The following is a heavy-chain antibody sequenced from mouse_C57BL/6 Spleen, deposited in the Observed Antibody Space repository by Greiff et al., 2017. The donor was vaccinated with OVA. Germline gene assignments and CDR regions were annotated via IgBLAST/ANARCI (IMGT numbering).Heavy chain of an antibody. V-gene: IGHV5-4*03. Sequence: EVKVEESGGGLVKPGGSLKLSCAASGFTFSSYAMSWVRQTPEKRLEWVATISDGGSYTYYPDNVKGRFTISRDNAKNNLYLQMSHLKSEDTAMYYCARRGAYDGYPFDYWGQGTTLTVSS. CDR3: ARRGAYDGYPFDY. CDR1: GFTFSSYA. J-gene: IGHJ2*01. D-gene: IGHD2-3*01. CDR2: ISDGGSYT.